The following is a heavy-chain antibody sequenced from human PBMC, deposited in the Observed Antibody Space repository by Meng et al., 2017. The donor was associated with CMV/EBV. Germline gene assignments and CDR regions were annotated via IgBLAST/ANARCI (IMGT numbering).Heavy chain of an antibody. D-gene: IGHD3-3*01. J-gene: IGHJ4*02. V-gene: IGHV4-4*02. CDR2: IYHSGRT. CDR3: ARALGGPLRFLE. CDR1: GGSISGSNW. Sequence: CAVSGGSISGSNWWSWVRQPPGKGLEWIGEIYHSGRTNYNPSLKSRVTISVDRSKNQFSLKLSSVTAADTAVYYCARALGGPLRFLEWGQGTLVTVS.